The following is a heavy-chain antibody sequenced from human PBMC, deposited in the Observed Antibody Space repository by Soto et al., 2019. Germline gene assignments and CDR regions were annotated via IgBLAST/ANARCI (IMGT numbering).Heavy chain of an antibody. CDR2: IYYSGST. CDR3: ARQYSSSWYYFDY. CDR1: GGSISSGDYY. Sequence: PPETLSLTCTVSGGSISSGDYYWSWIRQPPGKGLEWIGYIYYSGSTYYNPSLKSRVTISVDTSKNQFSLKLSSVTAADTAVYYCARQYSSSWYYFDYWGQGTLVTVSS. D-gene: IGHD6-13*01. J-gene: IGHJ4*02. V-gene: IGHV4-30-4*01.